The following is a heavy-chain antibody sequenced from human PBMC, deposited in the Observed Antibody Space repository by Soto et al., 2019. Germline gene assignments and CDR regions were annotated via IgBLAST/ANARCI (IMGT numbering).Heavy chain of an antibody. CDR1: GGSFSGYY. V-gene: IGHV4-34*01. CDR2: INHSGST. CDR3: ARGRMVRGTRNNWFDP. J-gene: IGHJ5*02. Sequence: SETLSLTCAVYGGSFSGYYWSWIRQPPGKGLEWIGEINHSGSTNYNPSLKSRVTIPVDTSKNQFSLKLSSVTAADTAVYYCARGRMVRGTRNNWFDPWGQGTLVTVSS. D-gene: IGHD3-10*01.